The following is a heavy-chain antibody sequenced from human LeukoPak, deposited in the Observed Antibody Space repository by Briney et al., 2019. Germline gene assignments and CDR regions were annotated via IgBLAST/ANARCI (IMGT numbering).Heavy chain of an antibody. CDR1: GGSISSGDYY. J-gene: IGHJ6*03. CDR3: ARELDCSGGSCYSETYSDYYYYMDV. Sequence: PSETLSLTCTVSGGSISSGDYYWSWIRQPPGKGLEWIGYIYYSGSTYYNPSLKSRVTISVDTSKNQFSLKLSSVTAADTAVYYCARELDCSGGSCYSETYSDYYYYMDVWGKGTTVTVSS. CDR2: IYYSGST. V-gene: IGHV4-30-4*08. D-gene: IGHD2-15*01.